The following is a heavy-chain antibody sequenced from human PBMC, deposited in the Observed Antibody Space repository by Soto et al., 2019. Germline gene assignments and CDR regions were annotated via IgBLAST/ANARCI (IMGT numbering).Heavy chain of an antibody. J-gene: IGHJ6*03. V-gene: IGHV3-9*01. CDR1: GFTFDDYA. D-gene: IGHD6-19*01. CDR3: AKDISSGWSGRYYYMDV. Sequence: GGSLRLSCAASGFTFDDYAMHWVRQAPGKGLEWVSGISWNSGSIGYADSVKGRFTISRDNAKNSLYLQMNSLRAEDTALYYCAKDISSGWSGRYYYMDVWGKGTTVTVSS. CDR2: ISWNSGSI.